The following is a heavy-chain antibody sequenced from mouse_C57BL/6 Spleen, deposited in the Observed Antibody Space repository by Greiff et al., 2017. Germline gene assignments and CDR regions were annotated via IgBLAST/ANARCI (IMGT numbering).Heavy chain of an antibody. CDR3: AREGYYGIGAY. CDR2: IFPGDGDT. CDR1: GYAFSSSW. J-gene: IGHJ3*01. D-gene: IGHD1-1*01. V-gene: IGHV1-82*01. Sequence: QVQLKESGPELVKPGASVKISCKASGYAFSSSWMNWVKQRPGKGLEWIGRIFPGDGDTNYIGKFKGKATLTADKSSSTAYLQLSSLTSEDSAVYFCAREGYYGIGAYWGQGTLVTVSA.